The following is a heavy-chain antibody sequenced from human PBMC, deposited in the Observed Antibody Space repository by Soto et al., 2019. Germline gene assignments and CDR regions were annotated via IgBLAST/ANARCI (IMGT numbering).Heavy chain of an antibody. J-gene: IGHJ4*02. CDR2: INPNSGGT. D-gene: IGHD6-19*01. Sequence: ASVNVSCKASGYTFTGYYMHWVRQAPGQGLEWMGWINPNSGGTNYAQKFQGRVTMTRDTSISTAYMELSRLRSDDTAVYYCARERYSSGWYEGFDYWGQGTLVTVSS. CDR1: GYTFTGYY. CDR3: ARERYSSGWYEGFDY. V-gene: IGHV1-2*02.